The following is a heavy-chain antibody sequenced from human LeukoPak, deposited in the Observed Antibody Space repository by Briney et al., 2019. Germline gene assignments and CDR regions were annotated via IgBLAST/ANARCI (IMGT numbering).Heavy chain of an antibody. D-gene: IGHD1-26*01. V-gene: IGHV4-59*01. J-gene: IGHJ4*02. CDR3: ARVYSGSYHY. Sequence: SETLSLTCTVSGGSISSYYWSWIRQPPGKGLEWIGYIYYSGGTNYNPSLKSRVTISVDTSMNQFSLKLSSVTAADTAVYYCARVYSGSYHYWGQGTLVTVSS. CDR2: IYYSGGT. CDR1: GGSISSYY.